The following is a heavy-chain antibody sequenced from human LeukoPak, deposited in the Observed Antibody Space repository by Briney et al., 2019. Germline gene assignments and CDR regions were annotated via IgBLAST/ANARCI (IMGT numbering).Heavy chain of an antibody. V-gene: IGHV3-23*01. D-gene: IGHD4-17*01. Sequence: GGSLRLSCAASGFTFSSYAMSWVRQAPGKGLEWVSAISGSGGSTYYADSVKGRFTISRDNSKNTLYLQMNSLRAEDTAVYYCATPVRVDYGDYVEGSHFDYWGQGTLVTVSS. CDR2: ISGSGGST. CDR1: GFTFSSYA. CDR3: ATPVRVDYGDYVEGSHFDY. J-gene: IGHJ4*02.